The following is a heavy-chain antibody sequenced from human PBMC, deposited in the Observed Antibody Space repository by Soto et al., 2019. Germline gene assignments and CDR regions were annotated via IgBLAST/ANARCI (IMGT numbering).Heavy chain of an antibody. D-gene: IGHD3-9*01. J-gene: IGHJ5*02. CDR3: AREWDYDILTGGWFDP. CDR2: IYYSGST. V-gene: IGHV4-59*01. Sequence: WSWIRQPPGKGLEWIGYIYYSGSTNYNPSLKSRVTISVDTSKNQFSLKLSSVTAADTAVYYCAREWDYDILTGGWFDPWGQGTLVTVSS.